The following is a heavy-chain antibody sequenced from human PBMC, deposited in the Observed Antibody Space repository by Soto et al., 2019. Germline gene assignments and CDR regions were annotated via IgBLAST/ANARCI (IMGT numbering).Heavy chain of an antibody. Sequence: QVQLQESGPGLVKPSETLSLICTVSGGSISGSISNFYWSWIRQPPGKGLEWIGHIFYSGTTNYNPSLKSRVTISVDTSKTQFSLKLSSVTAVDTAVYYCPRKGPTRYNYYGMDVWGQGTTVTVSS. CDR3: PRKGPTRYNYYGMDV. CDR1: GGSISGSISNFY. J-gene: IGHJ6*02. V-gene: IGHV4-61*01. D-gene: IGHD2-2*01. CDR2: IFYSGTT.